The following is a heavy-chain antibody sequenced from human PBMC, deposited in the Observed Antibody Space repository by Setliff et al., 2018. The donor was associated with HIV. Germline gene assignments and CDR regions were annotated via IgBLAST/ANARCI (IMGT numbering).Heavy chain of an antibody. V-gene: IGHV4-4*07. J-gene: IGHJ4*02. D-gene: IGHD2-2*01. Sequence: SETLSLTCYVTDDPISSYYWSWVRQPAGKGLEWIGRLYVSGDTNYNPSLESRITMSVDTSKNQFSLKLNSVTAADTAVYFCARLDCSSSSGFVDYWGQGTLVTVSS. CDR1: DDPISSYY. CDR2: LYVSGDT. CDR3: ARLDCSSSSGFVDY.